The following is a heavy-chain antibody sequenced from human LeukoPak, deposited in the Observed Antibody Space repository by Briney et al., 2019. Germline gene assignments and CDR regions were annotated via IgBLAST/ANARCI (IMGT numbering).Heavy chain of an antibody. CDR2: ISGSGGST. CDR3: ATSTTKYYYDTTGYPTGAFNI. J-gene: IGHJ3*02. V-gene: IGHV3-23*01. Sequence: VGSLRLSCAASGFTFSSYAMSWVRQAPGKGLEWVSAISGSGGSTYYADSVKGRFTISRDNSKNTLYLQMNSLRAEDTVVYYCATSTTKYYYDTTGYPTGAFNIWGQGTMVTVSS. D-gene: IGHD3-22*01. CDR1: GFTFSSYA.